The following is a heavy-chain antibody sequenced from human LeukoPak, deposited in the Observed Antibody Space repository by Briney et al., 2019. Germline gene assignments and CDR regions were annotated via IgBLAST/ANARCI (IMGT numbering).Heavy chain of an antibody. CDR2: IIPIFGTA. D-gene: IGHD2-2*01. CDR1: GGTFSSYA. V-gene: IGHV1-69*01. CDR3: ARASRYCSSTSCSDAGYFDY. Sequence: SVKVSCKSSGGTFSSYAISWVRQAPGQGLEWMGGIIPIFGTANYAQKFQGRVTITADESTSTAYMELSSLRSEDTAVYYCARASRYCSSTSCSDAGYFDYWGQGTLVTVSS. J-gene: IGHJ4*02.